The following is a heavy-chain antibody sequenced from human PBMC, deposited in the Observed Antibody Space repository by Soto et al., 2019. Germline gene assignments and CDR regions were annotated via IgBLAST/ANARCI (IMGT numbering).Heavy chain of an antibody. D-gene: IGHD2-15*01. J-gene: IGHJ5*02. CDR2: ISYDGSNK. V-gene: IGHV3-30*18. Sequence: GGSLRLSCAASGFTFSSYGMHWVRQAPGKGLEWVAVISYDGSNKYYADSVKGRFTISRDNSKNTPYLQMNSLRAEDTAVYYCAKDRAHCSGGSCPNWFDPWGQGTLVTVSS. CDR1: GFTFSSYG. CDR3: AKDRAHCSGGSCPNWFDP.